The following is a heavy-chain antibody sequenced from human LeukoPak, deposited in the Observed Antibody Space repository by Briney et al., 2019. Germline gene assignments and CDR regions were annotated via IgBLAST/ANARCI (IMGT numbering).Heavy chain of an antibody. J-gene: IGHJ5*02. CDR2: IYTSGST. Sequence: KPSETLSLTCTVSRGPIFSYYWSWIRPPPGKGLEGIGHIYTSGSTNSTPSLKRRVTISVDTSKNQSSLKLSSVTAADTAVYFCARAIVVVPAAINFDPWGQGTLVTVYS. CDR1: RGPIFSYY. CDR3: ARAIVVVPAAINFDP. D-gene: IGHD2-2*01. V-gene: IGHV4-4*09.